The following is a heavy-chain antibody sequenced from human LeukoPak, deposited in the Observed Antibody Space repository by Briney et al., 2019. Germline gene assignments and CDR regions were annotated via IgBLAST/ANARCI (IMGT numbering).Heavy chain of an antibody. CDR2: IYYSGST. CDR3: ARDYLTAADY. Sequence: SETLSLTCTVSGGSISSSSYYWGWIRQPPGKGLEWIGSIYYSGSTYYNPSLKSRGTISVDKSKNQFSLKLSSVTAADTAIYYCARDYLTAADYWGRGTLVTVSS. D-gene: IGHD2-21*02. J-gene: IGHJ4*02. CDR1: GGSISSSSYY. V-gene: IGHV4-39*07.